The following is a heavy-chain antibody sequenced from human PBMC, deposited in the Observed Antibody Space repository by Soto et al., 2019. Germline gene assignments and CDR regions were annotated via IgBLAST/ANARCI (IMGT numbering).Heavy chain of an antibody. Sequence: SETLSLTCTVSGGSISSGGYYWSWIRQHPGKGLEWIGYIYYSGSTYYNPSLKSRVTISVDTSKNQFSLKMTSVTAADTAVYYCARSSSIAATLWLWGQGTLVTVSS. CDR1: GGSISSGGYY. D-gene: IGHD6-6*01. V-gene: IGHV4-31*03. J-gene: IGHJ4*02. CDR3: ARSSSIAATLWL. CDR2: IYYSGST.